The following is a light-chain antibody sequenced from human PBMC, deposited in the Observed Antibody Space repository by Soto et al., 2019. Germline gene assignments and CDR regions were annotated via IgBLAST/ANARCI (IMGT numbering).Light chain of an antibody. J-gene: IGKJ1*01. CDR2: GAS. Sequence: EIVLTQSPATLSVSPGERATLSCRASQSVSSKLAWYQQKPGQAPRLLIYGASTRATGIPARFSGSGSGTEFTLTISSLQSEDFAVYYCQQYNDWPQKFGQGTKVDIK. CDR3: QQYNDWPQK. CDR1: QSVSSK. V-gene: IGKV3-15*01.